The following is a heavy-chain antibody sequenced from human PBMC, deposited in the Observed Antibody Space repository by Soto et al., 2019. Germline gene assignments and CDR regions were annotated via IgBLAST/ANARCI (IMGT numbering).Heavy chain of an antibody. V-gene: IGHV1-18*01. CDR1: GYTFTSYG. J-gene: IGHJ3*02. Sequence: QAQLVQSGAEVKKPGASVKVSCKASGYTFTSYGISWVRQAPGQGLEWMGWVSAYDGDTNYAQKLQGTVTMTTDTSTTTAYMELRRLRSDDTAYYYCARDFHWLSNGYYSDVFDIWGQGTMVTVS. CDR3: ARDFHWLSNGYYSDVFDI. CDR2: VSAYDGDT. D-gene: IGHD3-22*01.